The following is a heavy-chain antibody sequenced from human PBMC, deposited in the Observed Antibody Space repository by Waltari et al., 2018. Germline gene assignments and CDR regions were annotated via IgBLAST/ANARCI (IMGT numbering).Heavy chain of an antibody. CDR3: ARVVKGVIYVDF. Sequence: QLHLQESGPGLVKPSETLSLTCSVSGGSISGSSLYWGWIRQSPGKGREWIGFIHTSGSTFYNPSLQSRVTISVDTSKNQFSLKLTSVTASDTAVYYCARVVKGVIYVDFWGQGTLVTVSS. CDR1: GGSISGSSLY. CDR2: IHTSGST. J-gene: IGHJ4*02. D-gene: IGHD3-10*01. V-gene: IGHV4-39*01.